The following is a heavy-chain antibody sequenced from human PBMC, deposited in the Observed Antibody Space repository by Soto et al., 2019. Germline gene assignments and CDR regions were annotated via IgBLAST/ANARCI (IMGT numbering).Heavy chain of an antibody. D-gene: IGHD3-22*01. CDR1: GGSISSGDYY. Sequence: PSETLSLTCTVSGGSISSGDYYWSWIRQPPGKGLEWIGYIYYSGSTYYNPSLKSRVTISVDTSKNQFSLKLSSVTAADTAVYYCARDYSEQYYYDSSGSSYGMDVWGQGTTVTVS. J-gene: IGHJ6*02. CDR2: IYYSGST. CDR3: ARDYSEQYYYDSSGSSYGMDV. V-gene: IGHV4-30-4*01.